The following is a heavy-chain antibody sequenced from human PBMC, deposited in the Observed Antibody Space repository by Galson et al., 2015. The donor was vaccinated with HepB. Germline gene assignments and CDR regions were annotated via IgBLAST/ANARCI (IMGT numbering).Heavy chain of an antibody. Sequence: SGAEVNKPGESLRISCKGSGYSFTSYWISWVRQMPGKGLEWMGRIDPSDSYTNYSPSFQGHVTISADESISTAYLQWSSLKASDTAMYYCARWGFSLNYYYGMDVWGQGTTVTVSS. V-gene: IGHV5-10-1*01. CDR3: ARWGFSLNYYYGMDV. D-gene: IGHD3-16*01. J-gene: IGHJ6*02. CDR2: IDPSDSYT. CDR1: GYSFTSYW.